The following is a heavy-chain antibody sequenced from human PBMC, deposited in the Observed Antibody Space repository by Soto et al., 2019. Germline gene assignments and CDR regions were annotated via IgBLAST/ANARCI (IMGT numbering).Heavy chain of an antibody. D-gene: IGHD1-20*01. J-gene: IGHJ5*02. Sequence: SETLSLTCTVSGASISVHSYYWTWIRQPPGKGLEWIGSSYYSGTTYFNPSLKSRATISVDTSKNQFSLRLTSVTAADTAIYYCTRRYNWNDNYFDPRGPGALVTVSS. CDR1: GASISVHSYY. V-gene: IGHV4-39*01. CDR2: SYYSGTT. CDR3: TRRYNWNDNYFDP.